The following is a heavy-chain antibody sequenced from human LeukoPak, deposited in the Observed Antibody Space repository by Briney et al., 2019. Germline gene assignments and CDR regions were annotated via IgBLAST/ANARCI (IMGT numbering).Heavy chain of an antibody. CDR3: ARGNWGYDY. V-gene: IGHV4-39*07. CDR2: IYYSGST. CDR1: GGSISSSSYY. J-gene: IGHJ4*02. Sequence: PSETLSLTCTVSGGSISSSSYYWGWIRQPPGKGLEWIGSIYYSGSTYYNPSLKSRVTMSVDTSKNQFSLKLSSVTAADTAVYYCARGNWGYDYWGQGTLVTVSS. D-gene: IGHD7-27*01.